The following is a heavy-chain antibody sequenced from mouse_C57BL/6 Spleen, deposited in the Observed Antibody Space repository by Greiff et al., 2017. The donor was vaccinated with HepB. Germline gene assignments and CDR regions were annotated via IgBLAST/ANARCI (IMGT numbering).Heavy chain of an antibody. J-gene: IGHJ3*01. CDR1: GFTFSSYA. CDR2: ISDGGSYT. V-gene: IGHV5-4*01. Sequence: EVKLQESGGGLVKPGGSLKLSCAASGFTFSSYAMSWVRQTPEKRLEWVATISDGGSYTYYPDNVKGRFTISRDNAKNNLYLQMSHLKSEDTAMYYCARDGDYYGSSWAYWGQGTLVTVSA. D-gene: IGHD1-1*01. CDR3: ARDGDYYGSSWAY.